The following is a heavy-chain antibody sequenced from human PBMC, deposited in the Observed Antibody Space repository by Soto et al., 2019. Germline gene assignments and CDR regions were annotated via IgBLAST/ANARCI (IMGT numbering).Heavy chain of an antibody. J-gene: IGHJ6*02. CDR2: VTAFNRNT. CDR3: VRVNDVLTASSNPYYYYHGLDV. Sequence: QVQLVQSGAEVKKPGASVKVSCKASGYTLGRFGISWVRQAPGQGLEWMGWVTAFNRNTNYAQKFQDRVTMNTDTSTSTAYMELRSLRSDDTAVYYCVRVNDVLTASSNPYYYYHGLDVWGQGTAVTVSS. D-gene: IGHD3-9*01. CDR1: GYTLGRFG. V-gene: IGHV1-18*01.